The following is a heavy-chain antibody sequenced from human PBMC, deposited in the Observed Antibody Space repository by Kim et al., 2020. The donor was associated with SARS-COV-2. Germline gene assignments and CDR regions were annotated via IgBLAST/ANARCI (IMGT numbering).Heavy chain of an antibody. D-gene: IGHD1-26*01. Sequence: ASVKVSCKASGYTFTSYAMHWVRQAPGQRLEWMGWINAGNGNTKYSQKFQGRVTITRDTSASTAYMELSSLRSEDTAVYYCARPSGSSYAFDIWGQGTMVTVSS. CDR1: GYTFTSYA. J-gene: IGHJ3*02. CDR2: INAGNGNT. V-gene: IGHV1-3*01. CDR3: ARPSGSSYAFDI.